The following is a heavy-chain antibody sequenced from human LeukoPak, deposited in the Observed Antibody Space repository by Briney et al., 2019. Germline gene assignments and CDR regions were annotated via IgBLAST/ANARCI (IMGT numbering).Heavy chain of an antibody. CDR3: ARARGYRGHDLLLDSAY. CDR2: IYYSGST. Sequence: SETLSLTCTVSGGSISSYYGSWIRQPPGKGLEWIGYIYYSGSTNYNPSLKSRLTISVDTSKNQFFLRPGSVTAADTAVSYCARARGYRGHDLLLDSAYWGQGTLVTVSS. CDR1: GGSISSYY. J-gene: IGHJ4*02. V-gene: IGHV4-59*01. D-gene: IGHD5-12*01.